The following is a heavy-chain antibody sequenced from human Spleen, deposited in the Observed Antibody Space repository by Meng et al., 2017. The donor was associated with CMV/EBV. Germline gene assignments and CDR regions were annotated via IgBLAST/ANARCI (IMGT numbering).Heavy chain of an antibody. CDR2: ISSSSSYI. V-gene: IGHV3-21*01. Sequence: GASLKIPCAASGFTFIAYSMNWVRQAPGKGLEWLSSISSSSSYIINADSVKGRFTISRDNTKNSLYLQMNSLRAEDTAVYYCARVGVLGASKHFQNWGQGTLVTVSS. J-gene: IGHJ1*01. CDR3: ARVGVLGASKHFQN. CDR1: GFTFIAYS. D-gene: IGHD1-26*01.